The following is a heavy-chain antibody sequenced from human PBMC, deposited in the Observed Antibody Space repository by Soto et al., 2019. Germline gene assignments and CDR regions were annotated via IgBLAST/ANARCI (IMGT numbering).Heavy chain of an antibody. CDR1: GFTFDDYT. CDR3: AKDICSGTSCYTFYYYYGMDV. V-gene: IGHV3-43*01. J-gene: IGHJ6*02. D-gene: IGHD2-2*02. Sequence: GGSLRLSCAASGFTFDDYTMHWGRQAPGKGLEWVSLISWDGGGTYYADSVKGRLTISRDKSKNSLYLQMNSLRTEDTALSYCAKDICSGTSCYTFYYYYGMDVWGQGTTVTVSS. CDR2: ISWDGGGT.